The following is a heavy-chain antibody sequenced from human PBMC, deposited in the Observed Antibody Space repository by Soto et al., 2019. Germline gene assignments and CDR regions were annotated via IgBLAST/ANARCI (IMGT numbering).Heavy chain of an antibody. CDR1: GASISSGGYS. CDR2: IYHSGST. J-gene: IGHJ5*02. V-gene: IGHV4-30-2*01. Sequence: QLQLQESGSGLVKPSQTLSLTCAVSGASISSGGYSWSWIRQPPGKGLEWIGYIYHSGSTYYNPSLXRXXTISVDMSKNQFSLKLNSVTAADTAVYYCVRGLGLWGQGTLVTVSS. CDR3: VRGLGL.